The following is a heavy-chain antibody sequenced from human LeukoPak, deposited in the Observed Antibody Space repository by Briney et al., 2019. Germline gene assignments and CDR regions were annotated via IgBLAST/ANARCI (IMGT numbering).Heavy chain of an antibody. Sequence: GGSLRLSCAASGFTFSSYAMHWVRQAPGKGLEYVSAISSNGGSTYYANSVKGRFTISRDNSKNTLYLQMGSLRAEDMAVYYCVRLITMIVVGQDAFDIWGQGTMVTVSS. V-gene: IGHV3-64*01. CDR3: VRLITMIVVGQDAFDI. D-gene: IGHD3-22*01. CDR1: GFTFSSYA. J-gene: IGHJ3*02. CDR2: ISSNGGST.